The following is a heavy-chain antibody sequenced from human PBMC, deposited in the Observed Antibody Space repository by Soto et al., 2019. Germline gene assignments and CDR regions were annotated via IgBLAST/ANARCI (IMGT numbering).Heavy chain of an antibody. CDR1: GYTFTSCY. V-gene: IGHV1-46*01. CDR2: INPSGGST. CDR3: ARQYYDSSGPLDY. D-gene: IGHD3-22*01. Sequence: ASVEVSCKASGYTFTSCYMRWVRQAPGQGLEWMGIINPSGGSTSYAQKFQGRVTMTRDTSTSTVYMELSSLRSEDTAVYHCARQYYDSSGPLDYWGQGTLVTVSS. J-gene: IGHJ4*02.